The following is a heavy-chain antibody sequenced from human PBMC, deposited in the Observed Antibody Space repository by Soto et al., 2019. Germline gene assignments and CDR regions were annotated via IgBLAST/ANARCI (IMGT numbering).Heavy chain of an antibody. CDR3: ARDYGDYFYYYYMDV. V-gene: IGHV4-34*01. CDR2: INHSGST. CDR1: GGSFSGYY. D-gene: IGHD4-17*01. J-gene: IGHJ6*03. Sequence: PSETLSLTCAVYGGSFSGYYWSWIRQPPGKGLEWIGEINHSGSTNYNPSLKSRVTISVDTSKNQFSLKLSSVTAADTAVYYCARDYGDYFYYYYMDVWGKGTTVTVSS.